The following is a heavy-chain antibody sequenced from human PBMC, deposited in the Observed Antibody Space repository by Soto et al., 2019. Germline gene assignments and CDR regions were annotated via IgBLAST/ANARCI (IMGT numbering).Heavy chain of an antibody. CDR3: ARVHSSSSYYYYYYMDV. CDR2: IYYSGST. J-gene: IGHJ6*03. CDR1: GGSISSYY. Sequence: SGTLSLTCTVSGGSISSYYGSWIRQPPGKGLEWIGYIYYSGSTNYNPTLKSRVTISVDTSKNQFSLKLSSVTAADTAVYYCARVHSSSSYYYYYYMDVWGKGTTVTVSS. V-gene: IGHV4-59*01. D-gene: IGHD6-6*01.